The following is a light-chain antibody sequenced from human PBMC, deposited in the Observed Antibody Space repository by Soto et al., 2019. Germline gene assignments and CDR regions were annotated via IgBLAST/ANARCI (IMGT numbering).Light chain of an antibody. Sequence: HSALTQPASVSGSPGQSITISCTGTSNDVGGYNYVSWYQHHPGKAPKLMIYEVSDRPSGVSNRFSGSKSGTSASLAITGLQAEDEADYYCQSYDSSLSGSGYVFGTGTKVTVL. J-gene: IGLJ1*01. CDR2: EVS. V-gene: IGLV2-14*01. CDR3: QSYDSSLSGSGYV. CDR1: SNDVGGYNY.